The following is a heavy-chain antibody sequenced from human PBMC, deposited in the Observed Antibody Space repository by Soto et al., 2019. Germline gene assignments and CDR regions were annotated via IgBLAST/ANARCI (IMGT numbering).Heavy chain of an antibody. J-gene: IGHJ4*02. Sequence: SETLSLTCAVSGVSISSGNWWTWVRQTPQRGLEYIGEIFHDGTANYYPSFERRVAISVDTSKNQFSLKRTSVTAADTAIYFCARRVYDTRLNYMYFDFWGQGALVTVSS. D-gene: IGHD3-10*01. V-gene: IGHV4-4*02. CDR2: IFHDGTA. CDR1: GVSISSGNW. CDR3: ARRVYDTRLNYMYFDF.